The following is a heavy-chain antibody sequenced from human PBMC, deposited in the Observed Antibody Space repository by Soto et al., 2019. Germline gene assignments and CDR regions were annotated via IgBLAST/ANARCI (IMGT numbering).Heavy chain of an antibody. J-gene: IGHJ4*02. CDR1: GGSISSYY. D-gene: IGHD3-10*01. Sequence: QVQLQESGPGLVKPSETLSLTCTVSGGSISSYYWSWIRQPPGKGLEWIGYIYHRGTTNYSPSLKRRVTISADMSKNQFSLTLSSVTAADPAVYYCARAIRRGGGFDYWGQGTLVTVSS. V-gene: IGHV4-59*01. CDR3: ARAIRRGGGFDY. CDR2: IYHRGTT.